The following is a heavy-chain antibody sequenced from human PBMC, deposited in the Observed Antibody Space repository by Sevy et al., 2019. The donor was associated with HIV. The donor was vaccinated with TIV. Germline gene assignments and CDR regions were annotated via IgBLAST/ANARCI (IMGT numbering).Heavy chain of an antibody. CDR1: GFTFSSYS. CDR2: ISSSSSYI. J-gene: IGHJ4*02. CDR3: AGGTILGYSYFGYYFDY. V-gene: IGHV3-21*01. D-gene: IGHD5-18*01. Sequence: GGSLRLSCAASGFTFSSYSMNWVRQAPGKGLEWVSSISSSSSYIYYADSVKGRFTISRDNAKNSVYLQMNSLRAEDTAVYYCAGGTILGYSYFGYYFDYWGQGTLVTVSS.